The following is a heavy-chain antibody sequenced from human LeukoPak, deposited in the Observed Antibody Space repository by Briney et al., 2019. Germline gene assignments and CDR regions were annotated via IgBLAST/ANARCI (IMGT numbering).Heavy chain of an antibody. CDR2: IYYSGST. Sequence: SETLSLTCTVSGGSISRSSYYWGWIRQPPGKGLEWIGSIYYSGSTYYNPSLKSRVTISVDTSKNQFSLKLSSVTAADTAVYYCARRMGGLWELGHFDYWGQGTLVTVSS. D-gene: IGHD5-18*01. CDR3: ARRMGGLWELGHFDY. CDR1: GGSISRSSYY. V-gene: IGHV4-39*01. J-gene: IGHJ4*02.